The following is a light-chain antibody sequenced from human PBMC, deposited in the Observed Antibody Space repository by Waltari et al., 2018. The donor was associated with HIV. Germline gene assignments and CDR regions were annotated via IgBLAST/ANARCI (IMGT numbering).Light chain of an antibody. CDR3: VAWDDTLSGPV. V-gene: IGLV1-47*01. CDR1: SSNIGSNY. Sequence: QSVLTQPPSASETPGQRVTISCSGSSSNIGSNYVYWYRHLPGTAPKLLIYRNNQRPSGVPDRFSGSKSGTSASLAISGLRSEDEADYYCVAWDDTLSGPVFGGGTKLTVL. J-gene: IGLJ2*01. CDR2: RNN.